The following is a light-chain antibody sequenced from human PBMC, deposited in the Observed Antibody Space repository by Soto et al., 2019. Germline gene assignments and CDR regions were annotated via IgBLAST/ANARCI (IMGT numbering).Light chain of an antibody. CDR1: SSDVGGYNY. CDR3: SSYAGSNNSYV. Sequence: QSVLTQPPSASGSPGQSVTISCTGTSSDVGGYNYVSWYQQHPGKAPKLMIYEVSKRPSGVPDRFSGSKSGNTASLTVSGLQPEDEADYYCSSYAGSNNSYVFGTGTKLTVL. V-gene: IGLV2-8*01. J-gene: IGLJ1*01. CDR2: EVS.